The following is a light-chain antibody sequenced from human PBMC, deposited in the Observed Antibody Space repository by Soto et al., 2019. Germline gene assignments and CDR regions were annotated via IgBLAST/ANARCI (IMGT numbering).Light chain of an antibody. V-gene: IGKV3-20*01. CDR2: GAS. CDR3: HQYGSSPLYT. J-gene: IGKJ2*01. CDR1: QSVSSSY. Sequence: EIVLTQSPGTLSLSPGERATLSCRASQSVSSSYLAWYQQKPGQAPRLLIYGASSRATGSPDRFSGSGSGTDFTLNISRLESEDFAVYYCHQYGSSPLYTFGQGTKLEIK.